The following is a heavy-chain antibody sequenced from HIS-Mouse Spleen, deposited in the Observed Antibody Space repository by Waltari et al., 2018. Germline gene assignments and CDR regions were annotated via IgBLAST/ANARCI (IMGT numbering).Heavy chain of an antibody. V-gene: IGHV4-38-2*02. Sequence: QVQLQESGPGLVKPSETLSLTCTVSGYSISSGYYWGWIRQPPGKGLEWIGSIYHSGVTHFTPSLKTRVTISVDTSKNQFSLKLSSVTAADTAVYYCARDEGPPAPNFDYWGQGTLVTVSS. J-gene: IGHJ4*02. CDR3: ARDEGPPAPNFDY. CDR2: IYHSGVT. CDR1: GYSISSGYY.